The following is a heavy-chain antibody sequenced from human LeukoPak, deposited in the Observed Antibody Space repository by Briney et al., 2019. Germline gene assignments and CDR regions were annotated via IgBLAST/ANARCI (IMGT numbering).Heavy chain of an antibody. V-gene: IGHV4-34*01. CDR3: ARRVGYFDY. CDR1: GGSFRGYY. CDR2: INHSGST. Sequence: SETLSLTCAVYGGSFRGYYWSWIRQPPGKGLEWIGEINHSGSTNYNPSLKSRVTISVDTSKNQFSLKLSSVTAADTAVYYCARRVGYFDYWGQGTLVTVSS. J-gene: IGHJ4*02.